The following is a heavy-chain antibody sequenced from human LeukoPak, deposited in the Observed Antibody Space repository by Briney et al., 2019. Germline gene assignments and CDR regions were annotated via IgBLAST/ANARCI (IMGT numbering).Heavy chain of an antibody. CDR3: ASDIREPFDY. Sequence: SETLSLTCTVSGGSISSYYWSWIRQPPGKGLEWIGYIYYSGSTNYNPSLKSRVTISVDTSKNQFSLKLSSVTAADTAVYYCASDIREPFDYWGQGTLVTVSS. J-gene: IGHJ4*02. CDR2: IYYSGST. D-gene: IGHD1-26*01. CDR1: GGSISSYY. V-gene: IGHV4-59*12.